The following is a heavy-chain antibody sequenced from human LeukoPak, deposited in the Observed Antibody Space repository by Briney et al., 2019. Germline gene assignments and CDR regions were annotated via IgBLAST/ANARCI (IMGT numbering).Heavy chain of an antibody. Sequence: GGSLRLSCAASGFTFSSYVMNWVRQAPGKGPEWVSGISRSGDRTYYADSVKGRFTISRDNSKNTLFLQMNTLGAEDTAVYYCAKDRDDYGDYTLDFWGQGTLVTVSS. CDR3: AKDRDDYGDYTLDF. J-gene: IGHJ4*02. CDR1: GFTFSSYV. D-gene: IGHD4-17*01. CDR2: ISRSGDRT. V-gene: IGHV3-23*01.